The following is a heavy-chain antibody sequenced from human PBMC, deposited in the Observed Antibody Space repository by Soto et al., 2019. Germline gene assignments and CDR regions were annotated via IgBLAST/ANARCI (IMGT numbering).Heavy chain of an antibody. D-gene: IGHD3-22*01. Sequence: PSETLSLTSSVSGGSVTNINYFWAWIRQSPGKGLEWIANIYYTGTTFYNPSLRSRVSMTIDASKNRFSLNLSSVTASDTALYYCARHEYVSSSYDLLDVWGRGTMVTVSS. CDR2: IYYTGTT. CDR3: ARHEYVSSSYDLLDV. J-gene: IGHJ3*01. CDR1: GGSVTNINYF. V-gene: IGHV4-39*01.